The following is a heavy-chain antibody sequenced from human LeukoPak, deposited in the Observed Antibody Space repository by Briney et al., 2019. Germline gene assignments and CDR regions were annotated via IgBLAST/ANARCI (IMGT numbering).Heavy chain of an antibody. J-gene: IGHJ3*02. CDR2: ISYDGSNK. Sequence: PGRSLRLSCAASGFTFSSYAMHWVRQAPGKGLEWVAVISYDGSNKYYADSVKGRFTISRDNSKNTLYLQMNSLRAEDTAVYYCARDHGDFDIWGQGTMVTVSS. V-gene: IGHV3-30-3*01. D-gene: IGHD3-3*01. CDR1: GFTFSSYA. CDR3: ARDHGDFDI.